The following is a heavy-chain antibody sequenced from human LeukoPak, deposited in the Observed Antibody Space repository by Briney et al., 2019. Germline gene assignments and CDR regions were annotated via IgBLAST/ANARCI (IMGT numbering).Heavy chain of an antibody. CDR2: ISGSGGST. D-gene: IGHD6-13*01. Sequence: PGGSLRLSCAASGFTFSSYAMSWVRQAPGKGLEWVSAISGSGGSTYYADSVKGRFTISRDNSKNTLYLQMNSLRAEDTAVYYCARVRGIAAAGTGFGYWGQGTLVTVSS. V-gene: IGHV3-23*01. J-gene: IGHJ4*02. CDR1: GFTFSSYA. CDR3: ARVRGIAAAGTGFGY.